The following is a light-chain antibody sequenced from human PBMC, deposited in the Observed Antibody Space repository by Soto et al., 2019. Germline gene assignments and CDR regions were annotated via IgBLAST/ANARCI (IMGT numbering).Light chain of an antibody. Sequence: QSVLTQPPSASGSPGQSVTISCTGTSSDVGGFKYVSWYQQRPGKAPKLMIYEVNARPSGVPDRFSGSKSGNSASLTVSGLQAEDEADYYCSSFAAGNILLFGGGTKVTVL. CDR1: SSDVGGFKY. CDR3: SSFAAGNILL. CDR2: EVN. V-gene: IGLV2-8*01. J-gene: IGLJ2*01.